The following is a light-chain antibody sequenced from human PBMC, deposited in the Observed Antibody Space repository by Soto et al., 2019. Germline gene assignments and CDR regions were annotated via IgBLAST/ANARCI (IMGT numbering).Light chain of an antibody. J-gene: IGLJ1*01. Sequence: QSVLTQPASASGSPGQSITISCTGTSSDVGSYNLVSWYQQHPGKAPKLMIYEGSKRPSGVSNRFSGSKSGNTASLTISGLQAEDEADYYCCSYAGSSTFFYVFGTGTKVTVL. CDR2: EGS. CDR1: SSDVGSYNL. CDR3: CSYAGSSTFFYV. V-gene: IGLV2-23*03.